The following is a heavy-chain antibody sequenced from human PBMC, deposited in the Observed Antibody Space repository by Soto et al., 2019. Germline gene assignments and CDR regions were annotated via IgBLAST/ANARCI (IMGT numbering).Heavy chain of an antibody. CDR3: ARDLHSSGWYPPGY. Sequence: ASVKVSCKAPGDTFTSYYMHWVRQAPGHGLEWMGVINPNGGSTRFAQKFQGRVTMTRDTSISTAYMELSRLRSDDTAVYYCARDLHSSGWYPPGYWGQGTLVTVSS. V-gene: IGHV1-46*01. CDR1: GDTFTSYY. D-gene: IGHD6-19*01. CDR2: INPNGGST. J-gene: IGHJ4*02.